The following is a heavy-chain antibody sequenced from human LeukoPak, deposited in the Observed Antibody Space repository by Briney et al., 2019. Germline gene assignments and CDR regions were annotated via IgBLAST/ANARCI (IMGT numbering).Heavy chain of an antibody. J-gene: IGHJ3*02. V-gene: IGHV3-33*01. CDR3: AREGLTSTPNNAFDI. Sequence: GGSLRLSCAASGFTFSSYGMHWVRQAPGKGLEWVAVIWYDENKKFYADSVKGRFTISRDNFKSTLYLQMNSLRVEDTAVYYCAREGLTSTPNNAFDIWGQGTMVTVSS. D-gene: IGHD4-23*01. CDR2: IWYDENKK. CDR1: GFTFSSYG.